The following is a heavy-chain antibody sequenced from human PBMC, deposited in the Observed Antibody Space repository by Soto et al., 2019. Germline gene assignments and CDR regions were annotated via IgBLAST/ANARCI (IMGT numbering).Heavy chain of an antibody. V-gene: IGHV1-18*01. J-gene: IGHJ1*01. Sequence: QVQLVQSGTEVKKPGASVKVSCKTSGYTFTTNGISWVRQAPGQGLEWMAWISTYNGNTNYAQKFQDRLTLTTDTSTNTAYMELRSLRSDDTAVYYCARDTGFLDEYWGQGTLVIVSS. CDR1: GYTFTTNG. CDR3: ARDTGFLDEY. CDR2: ISTYNGNT. D-gene: IGHD3-3*01.